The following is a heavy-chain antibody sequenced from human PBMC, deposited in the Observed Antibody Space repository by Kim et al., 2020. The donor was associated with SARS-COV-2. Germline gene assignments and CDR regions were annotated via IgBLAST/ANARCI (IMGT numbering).Heavy chain of an antibody. Sequence: SETLSLTCTVSGGSISSYFWNWIRQPPGKGLEWIGYIFYSGSTNYNPSLKSRVTISVDTSKNQVSLKLSSVTAADTAVYYCARGRLAVAGTQFDYWGQGT. CDR1: GGSISSYF. CDR2: IFYSGST. D-gene: IGHD6-19*01. J-gene: IGHJ4*02. V-gene: IGHV4-59*01. CDR3: ARGRLAVAGTQFDY.